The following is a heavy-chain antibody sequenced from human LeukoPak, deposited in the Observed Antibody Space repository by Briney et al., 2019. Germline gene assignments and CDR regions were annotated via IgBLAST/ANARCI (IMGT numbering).Heavy chain of an antibody. Sequence: GGSLRLSCAASGFTFSHCGTHWVRQAPGKGLEWVAMIWNGGSGKYYADSVKGRFTISRDNSKDTLYLQMDSLTAEDTAVYYCAKVAGRDVAAEGFDFGGQGTEVTVSS. CDR2: IWNGGSGK. V-gene: IGHV3-33*06. D-gene: IGHD6-13*01. CDR1: GFTFSHCG. J-gene: IGHJ4*02. CDR3: AKVAGRDVAAEGFDF.